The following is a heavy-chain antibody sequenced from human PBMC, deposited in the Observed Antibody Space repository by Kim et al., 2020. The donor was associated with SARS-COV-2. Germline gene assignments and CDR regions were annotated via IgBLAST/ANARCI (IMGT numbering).Heavy chain of an antibody. CDR1: GFTFSSYS. CDR2: ISSSSSYI. Sequence: GGSLRLSCAASGFTFSSYSMNWVRQAPGKGLEWVSSISSSSSYIYYAVSVKGRFTISRDNAKNSLYLQMNSLRAEDTAVYYCARNYDSSLYYFDYWGQGTLVTVSS. D-gene: IGHD3-22*01. J-gene: IGHJ4*02. CDR3: ARNYDSSLYYFDY. V-gene: IGHV3-21*01.